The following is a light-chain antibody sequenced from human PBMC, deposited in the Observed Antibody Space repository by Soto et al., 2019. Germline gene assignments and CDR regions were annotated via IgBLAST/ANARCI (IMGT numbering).Light chain of an antibody. CDR2: GAS. CDR3: QQYNNWPLT. Sequence: EIVMTQSPATLSVSPGERATLSCRASQSVSSNLAWYQQKPGQAPRLLIYGASTRATGIPARCSGSGSGTEFTLTISSLQSEDFEVYYCQQYNNWPLTFGGGTTVEIK. V-gene: IGKV3-15*01. J-gene: IGKJ4*01. CDR1: QSVSSN.